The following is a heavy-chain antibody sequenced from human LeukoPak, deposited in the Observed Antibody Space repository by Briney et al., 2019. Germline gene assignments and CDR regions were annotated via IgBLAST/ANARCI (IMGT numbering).Heavy chain of an antibody. V-gene: IGHV3-48*01. CDR2: IGGSGSFI. D-gene: IGHD1-26*01. CDR3: ARLLATWDYYYMDV. J-gene: IGHJ6*03. Sequence: GGSLRLSCAASGFTFSSYWMHWVRQAPGKGLEWVSHIGGSGSFIYYADSVKGRFTISRDNAKNSVYLQMNSLRAEDTAVYFCARLLATWDYYYMDVWGKGTMVTVSS. CDR1: GFTFSSYW.